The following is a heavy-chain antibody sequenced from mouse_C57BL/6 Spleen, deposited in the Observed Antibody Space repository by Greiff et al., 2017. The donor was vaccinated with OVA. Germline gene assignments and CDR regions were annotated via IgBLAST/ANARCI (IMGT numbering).Heavy chain of an antibody. CDR3: ARAIDDYDRYYDGMDY. D-gene: IGHD2-4*01. CDR1: GYSITSGYY. CDR2: ISYDGSN. J-gene: IGHJ4*01. Sequence: DVQLQESGPGLVKPSQSLSLTCSVTGYSITSGYYWNWIRQFPGNKLEWLGYISYDGSNNYNPSLKNRLSLTRDTSKNQFFLKLNSVTTEDTATYYCARAIDDYDRYYDGMDYWGQGTSVTVSS. V-gene: IGHV3-6*01.